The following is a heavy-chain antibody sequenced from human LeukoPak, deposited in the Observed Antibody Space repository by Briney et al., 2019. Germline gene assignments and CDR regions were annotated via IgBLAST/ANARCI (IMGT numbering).Heavy chain of an antibody. Sequence: GRSLRLSCAASGFTFDDYAMHWVRQAPGKGLEWVSGISWNSGSIGYADSVKGRFTISRDNAKNSLYLQMNSLRAEDTALYYCARGGNPLFDYWGQGTLVTVSS. D-gene: IGHD4-23*01. CDR1: GFTFDDYA. V-gene: IGHV3-9*01. CDR2: ISWNSGSI. CDR3: ARGGNPLFDY. J-gene: IGHJ4*02.